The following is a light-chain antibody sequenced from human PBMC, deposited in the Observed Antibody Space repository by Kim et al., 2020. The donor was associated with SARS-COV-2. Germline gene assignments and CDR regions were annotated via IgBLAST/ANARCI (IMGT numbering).Light chain of an antibody. CDR2: QDT. J-gene: IGLJ2*01. Sequence: SYELTQPPSVSVSPGQTASITCSVNRLADKDVCWYQQMPAQSPVLVIYQDTKRPSGLPERFSGSNSGNTATLTLSGTQAMDDADYYCQVWDSTTAIFGG. CDR3: QVWDSTTAI. CDR1: RLADKD. V-gene: IGLV3-1*01.